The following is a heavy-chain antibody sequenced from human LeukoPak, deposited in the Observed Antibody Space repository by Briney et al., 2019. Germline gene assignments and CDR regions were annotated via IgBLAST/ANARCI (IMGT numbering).Heavy chain of an antibody. CDR2: ITDSGGNT. D-gene: IGHD7-27*01. CDR3: AKAAGDTYYRVFDY. J-gene: IGHJ4*02. V-gene: IGHV3-23*01. Sequence: LTPPCSASGLTFCSYAMTGSRQAPGKRSNWNSGITDSGGNTYYADSVKGRFTISRDNSNNMVYLQMNSLRAEDMAKYYCAKAAGDTYYRVFDYWGQGILVTVSS. CDR1: GLTFCSYA.